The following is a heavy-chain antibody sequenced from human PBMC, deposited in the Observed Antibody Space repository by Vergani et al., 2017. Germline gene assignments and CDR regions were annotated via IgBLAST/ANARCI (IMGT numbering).Heavy chain of an antibody. CDR1: GYTFTGYY. V-gene: IGHV1-2*02. Sequence: QVQLVQSGAEVKKPGASVKVSCKASGYTFTGYYMHWVRQAPGQGLEWMGWINPNSGGTNYAQKFQGRVTMTRDTSISTAYMELSRLRSDDTAVYYCARDQSVLVVYAIHTSHDAFDIWGQGTMVTVSS. CDR3: ARDQSVLVVYAIHTSHDAFDI. CDR2: INPNSGGT. D-gene: IGHD2-8*01. J-gene: IGHJ3*02.